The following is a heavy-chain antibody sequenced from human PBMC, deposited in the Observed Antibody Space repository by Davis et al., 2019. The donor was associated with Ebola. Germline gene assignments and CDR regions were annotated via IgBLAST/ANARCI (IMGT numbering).Heavy chain of an antibody. CDR2: ISGSGGST. J-gene: IGHJ6*02. Sequence: GESLKISCAASGFTFSSYAMSWVRQAPGKGLEWVSAISGSGGSTYYADSVKGRFTISRDNSKNTLYLQMNSLRAEDTAVYYCARDHYYDSSGSIVMDVWGQGTTVTVSS. CDR1: GFTFSSYA. D-gene: IGHD3-22*01. CDR3: ARDHYYDSSGSIVMDV. V-gene: IGHV3-23*01.